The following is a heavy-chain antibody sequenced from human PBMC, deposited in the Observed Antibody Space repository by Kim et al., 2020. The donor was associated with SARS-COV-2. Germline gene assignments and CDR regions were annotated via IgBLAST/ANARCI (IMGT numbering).Heavy chain of an antibody. V-gene: IGHV3-13*01. J-gene: IGHJ3*02. Sequence: GGSLRLSCGASGFDFSSYDFHWVRQVKGKALEWVSAIGKTGNTFYPVAVKGRFTISRDNANNSLYLHMNGLRVEDTALYYCFRDMPGGAFDIWGRGKMV. CDR3: FRDMPGGAFDI. CDR2: IGKTGNT. CDR1: GFDFSSYD. D-gene: IGHD2-15*01.